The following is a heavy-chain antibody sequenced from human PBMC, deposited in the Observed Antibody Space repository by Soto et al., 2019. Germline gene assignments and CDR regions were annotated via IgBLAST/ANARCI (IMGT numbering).Heavy chain of an antibody. Sequence: GESLKISCKGSGYSFTSYWIGWVRQMPGKGLEWMGIIYPGDSDTRYSPSFQGQVTISADKSISTAYLQWSSLKASDTDMYYCAIPGYYYGSGSYFGHYYYYYGMDVWGQGTTVTV. CDR3: AIPGYYYGSGSYFGHYYYYYGMDV. CDR2: IYPGDSDT. J-gene: IGHJ6*02. CDR1: GYSFTSYW. V-gene: IGHV5-51*01. D-gene: IGHD3-10*01.